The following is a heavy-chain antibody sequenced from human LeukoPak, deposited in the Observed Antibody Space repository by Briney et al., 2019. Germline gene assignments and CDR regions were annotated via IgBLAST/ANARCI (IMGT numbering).Heavy chain of an antibody. CDR1: GDSISSNSYY. Sequence: SETLSLTCTVSGDSISSNSYYWSWIRQPPGKGLEWIGSIYYTGGTYYNPSLKSRVTILVDTSKNRFSLRLTSVTAADTAVYYRARSGSGGTTTSYYYYMDVWGKGTTVTVSS. CDR2: IYYTGGT. V-gene: IGHV4-39*07. D-gene: IGHD2-15*01. J-gene: IGHJ6*03. CDR3: ARSGSGGTTTSYYYYMDV.